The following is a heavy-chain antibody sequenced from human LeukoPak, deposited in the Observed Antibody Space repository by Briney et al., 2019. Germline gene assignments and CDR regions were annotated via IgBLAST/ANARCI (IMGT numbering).Heavy chain of an antibody. CDR3: AREAVAPAGGAFDI. CDR1: GGSVSSGSYY. D-gene: IGHD6-19*01. V-gene: IGHV4-61*01. CDR2: IYYSGST. Sequence: SETLSLTCTVSGGSVSSGSYYWSWIRQPPGKGLEWIGYIYYSGSTNYNPSLKSRVTISVDTSKNQFSLKLSSVTAADTAVYYCAREAVAPAGGAFDIWGQGTMVTVSS. J-gene: IGHJ3*02.